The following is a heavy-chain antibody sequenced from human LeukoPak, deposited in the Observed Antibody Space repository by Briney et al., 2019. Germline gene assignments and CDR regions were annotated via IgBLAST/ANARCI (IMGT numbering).Heavy chain of an antibody. CDR1: GGSISSSSYY. CDR2: IYYSGST. J-gene: IGHJ5*02. CDR3: ARHADGNWFDP. Sequence: SETLSLTCTVSGGSISSSSYYWGWIRQPPGKGLEWIGSIYYSGSTYYNPSLKSRVTISVDTSKNQFSLKLSSVTAADTAVYYCARHADGNWFDPWGQGTLVTVSS. D-gene: IGHD5-24*01. V-gene: IGHV4-39*07.